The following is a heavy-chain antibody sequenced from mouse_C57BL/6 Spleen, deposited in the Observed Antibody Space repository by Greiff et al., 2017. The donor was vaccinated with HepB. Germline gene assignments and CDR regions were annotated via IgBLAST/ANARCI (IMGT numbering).Heavy chain of an antibody. CDR3: ARYYSNYAFAY. CDR1: GFTFSDYG. Sequence: DVMLVESGGGLVKPGGSLKLSCAASGFTFSDYGMHWVRQAPEKGLEWVAYISSGSSTIYYADTVKGRFTISRDNAKNTLFLQMTSLRSEDTAMYYCARYYSNYAFAYWGQGTLVTVSA. V-gene: IGHV5-17*01. CDR2: ISSGSSTI. J-gene: IGHJ3*01. D-gene: IGHD2-5*01.